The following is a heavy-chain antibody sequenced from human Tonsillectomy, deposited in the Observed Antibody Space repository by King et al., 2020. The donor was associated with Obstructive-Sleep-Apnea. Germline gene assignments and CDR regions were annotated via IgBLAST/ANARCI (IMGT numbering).Heavy chain of an antibody. CDR2: IKSKTDGGTT. J-gene: IGHJ4*02. D-gene: IGHD3-3*01. V-gene: IGHV3-15*01. Sequence: VQLVESGGGLVKPGGSLRLSCAASGFTFSNAWMSWVRQAPGKGLEWVGRIKSKTDGGTTDYAAPVKGRFTISRVDSKNTRYLQMNSLKTEATAGYYCTTAGGSYFWSGYYIPDYWGQGTLVTVSS. CDR1: GFTFSNAW. CDR3: TTAGGSYFWSGYYIPDY.